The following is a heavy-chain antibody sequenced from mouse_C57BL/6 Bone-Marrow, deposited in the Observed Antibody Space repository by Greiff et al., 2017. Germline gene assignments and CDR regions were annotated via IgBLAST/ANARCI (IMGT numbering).Heavy chain of an antibody. D-gene: IGHD3-3*01. V-gene: IGHV1-47*01. J-gene: IGHJ2*01. CDR3: ARRGLGEDVDY. Sequence: QVQLQQSGAELVKPGASVKMSCKASGYTFTTYPIEWMKQNHGQSLAWIGNFHPDNDDTKYTEQFKGKATLTAEKSSSTVYLGLSRLTSDDSAVCDCARRGLGEDVDYWGKGTTLTVAS. CDR1: GYTFTTYP. CDR2: FHPDNDDT.